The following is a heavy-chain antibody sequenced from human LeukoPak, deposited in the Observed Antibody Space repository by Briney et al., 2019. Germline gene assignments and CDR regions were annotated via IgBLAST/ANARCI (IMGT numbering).Heavy chain of an antibody. J-gene: IGHJ6*02. Sequence: SETQSLTCTVSGGSISSGGYYWSWIRQHPGKGLEWIGYIYYSGSTYYNPSLKSRVTISVDTSKNQFSLKLSSVTAADTAVYYCARHVSPHLGLGATSPRYYYYGMDVWGQGTTVTVSS. V-gene: IGHV4-31*03. CDR1: GGSISSGGYY. CDR2: IYYSGST. D-gene: IGHD1-26*01. CDR3: ARHVSPHLGLGATSPRYYYYGMDV.